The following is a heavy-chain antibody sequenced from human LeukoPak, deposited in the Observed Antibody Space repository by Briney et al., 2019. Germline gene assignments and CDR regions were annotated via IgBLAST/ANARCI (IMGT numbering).Heavy chain of an antibody. V-gene: IGHV5-51*01. D-gene: IGHD3-3*01. Sequence: GESLKISCKGSGYSFTSYWIGWVRQMPGKGLEWMGIIYPGDSDTRYSPSFQGQVTISADKSISTAYLQWSSLKASDTAMYYCARHWLPYYDFGGARGAFDIWGQGTMVTVSS. J-gene: IGHJ3*02. CDR3: ARHWLPYYDFGGARGAFDI. CDR1: GYSFTSYW. CDR2: IYPGDSDT.